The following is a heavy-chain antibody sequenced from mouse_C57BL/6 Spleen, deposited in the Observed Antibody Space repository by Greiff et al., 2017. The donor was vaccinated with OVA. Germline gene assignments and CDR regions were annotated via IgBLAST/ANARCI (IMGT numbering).Heavy chain of an antibody. CDR1: GYAFTNYL. D-gene: IGHD2-3*01. CDR3: ARIYDGYPAWFAY. J-gene: IGHJ3*01. V-gene: IGHV1-54*01. Sequence: QVQLKESGAELVRPGTSVKVSCKASGYAFTNYLIEWVKQRPGQGLEWIGVINPGSGGTNYNEKFKGKATLTADKSSSTAYMQLSSLTSEDSAVYFCARIYDGYPAWFAYWGQGTLVTVSA. CDR2: INPGSGGT.